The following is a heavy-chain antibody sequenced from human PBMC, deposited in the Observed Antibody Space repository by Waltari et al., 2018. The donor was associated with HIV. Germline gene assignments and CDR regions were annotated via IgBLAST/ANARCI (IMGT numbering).Heavy chain of an antibody. D-gene: IGHD3-22*01. V-gene: IGHV1-69*01. CDR3: GGGGGGGYDEVYY. Sequence: QVQLVQSGAEVKKPGSSVKVSCKASGGTFSSYAISWVRQAPGQGLEWMGGIIPICGKANYAQKFQGRVRSTGDESTSPADMGGSRLRSEDRAVYYGGGGGGGGYDEVYYWGQGTLVTVSS. CDR2: IIPICGKA. J-gene: IGHJ4*02. CDR1: GGTFSSYA.